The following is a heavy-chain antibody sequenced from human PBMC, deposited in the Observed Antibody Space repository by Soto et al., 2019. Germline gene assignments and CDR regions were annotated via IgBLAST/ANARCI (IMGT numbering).Heavy chain of an antibody. V-gene: IGHV3-15*01. CDR3: TTDSPRLSGDVVRWDYYYMDV. D-gene: IGHD5-12*01. J-gene: IGHJ6*03. CDR2: IKSKTDGGTT. CDR1: GFTFSNAW. Sequence: PGGSLRLSCAASGFTFSNAWMSWVRQAPGKGLEWVGRIKSKTDGGTTDYAAPVKGRFTISRDDSKKTLSLQMNSLKSEDTAVYYCTTDSPRLSGDVVRWDYYYMDVWGKGTRVTVSS.